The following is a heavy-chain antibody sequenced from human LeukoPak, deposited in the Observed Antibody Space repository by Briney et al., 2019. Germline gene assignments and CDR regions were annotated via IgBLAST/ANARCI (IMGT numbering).Heavy chain of an antibody. CDR1: GGTFSSYA. V-gene: IGHV1-69*01. CDR2: IIPIFGTA. Sequence: SVKVSCKASGGTFSSYAISWVRQAPGQGLEWMGGIIPIFGTANYAQKFQGRVTITADESTSTAYTELSSLRSEDTAVYYCAREKWFGESHDAFDIWGQGTMVTVSS. CDR3: AREKWFGESHDAFDI. J-gene: IGHJ3*02. D-gene: IGHD3-10*01.